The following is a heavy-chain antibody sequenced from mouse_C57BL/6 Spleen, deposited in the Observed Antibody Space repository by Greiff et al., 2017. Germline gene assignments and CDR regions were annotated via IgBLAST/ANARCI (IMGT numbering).Heavy chain of an antibody. CDR2: INPSSGYT. CDR1: GYTFTSYT. D-gene: IGHD1-1*01. Sequence: QVHVKQSGAELARPGASVKMSCKASGYTFTSYTMHWVKQRPGQGLEWIGYINPSSGYTKYNQKFKDKATLTADKSSSTAYMQLSSLTSEDSAVYYCASPLPHYYAMDYWGQGTSVTVSS. V-gene: IGHV1-4*01. J-gene: IGHJ4*01. CDR3: ASPLPHYYAMDY.